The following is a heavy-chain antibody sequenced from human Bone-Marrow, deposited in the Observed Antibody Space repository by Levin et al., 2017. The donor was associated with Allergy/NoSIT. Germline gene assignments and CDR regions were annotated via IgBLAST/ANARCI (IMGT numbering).Heavy chain of an antibody. CDR1: GFTFSRYS. CDR3: AREGSVTRMRSFDF. V-gene: IGHV3-33*08. D-gene: IGHD2-21*02. Sequence: GGSLRLSCAASGFTFSRYSMHWVRQAPGKGLEWVAVKWSDGTTTYYADSVKGRFTISRGNPENTLYMQMDSLRAEDTAVYYCAREGSVTRMRSFDFWGQGILVTVSS. J-gene: IGHJ4*02. CDR2: KWSDGTTT.